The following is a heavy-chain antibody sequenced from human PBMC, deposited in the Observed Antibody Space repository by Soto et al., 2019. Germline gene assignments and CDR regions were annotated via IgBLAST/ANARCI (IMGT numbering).Heavy chain of an antibody. J-gene: IGHJ5*02. D-gene: IGHD3-16*01. CDR2: IYWDDDK. V-gene: IGHV2-5*02. Sequence: QITLKESDPTLVKPTQTLTLTCTFSGFSLTTHGVGVGWIRQPPGKALECLALIYWDDDKRYSPSLQSRLSITKDTSKNQVVLTMTNVDPVDTATYYCAHIPNYYQYDWFDPWGQGTLVSVSS. CDR1: GFSLTTHGVG. CDR3: AHIPNYYQYDWFDP.